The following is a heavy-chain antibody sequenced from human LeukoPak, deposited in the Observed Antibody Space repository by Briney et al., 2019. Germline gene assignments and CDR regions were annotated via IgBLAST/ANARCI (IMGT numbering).Heavy chain of an antibody. J-gene: IGHJ5*02. D-gene: IGHD2-15*01. CDR2: ISAYNGNT. V-gene: IGHV1-18*01. Sequence: ASVKVSCKASGYTFTSYAMNWVRQAPGQGLEWMGWISAYNGNTNYAQKLQGRVTMTTDTSTSTAYMELRSLRSDDTAVYYCARVLGYCSGGSCFYNWFDPWGQGTLVTVSS. CDR3: ARVLGYCSGGSCFYNWFDP. CDR1: GYTFTSYA.